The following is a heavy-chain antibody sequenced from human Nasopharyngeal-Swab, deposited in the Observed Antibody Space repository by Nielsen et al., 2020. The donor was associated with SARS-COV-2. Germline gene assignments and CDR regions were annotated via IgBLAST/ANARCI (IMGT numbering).Heavy chain of an antibody. Sequence: SETLSLTCTVSGGSIRSSSYYWGWIRQPPGKGLEWIGSIYYSGSTYYNPSLKSRVTISVDTSKNQFSLKLSSVTAADTAVYYCARRGQDTAMDPNGVDYWGQGTLVTVSS. J-gene: IGHJ4*02. CDR3: ARRGQDTAMDPNGVDY. CDR2: IYYSGST. D-gene: IGHD5-18*01. CDR1: GGSIRSSSYY. V-gene: IGHV4-39*01.